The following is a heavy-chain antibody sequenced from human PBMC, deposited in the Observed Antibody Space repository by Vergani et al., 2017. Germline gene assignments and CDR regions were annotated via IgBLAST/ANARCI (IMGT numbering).Heavy chain of an antibody. Sequence: EVQLVESGGGLVQPGRSLRLSCAASGFTFDDYAMHWVRQAPGKGLEWVSGISWNSGSTGYADSVKGRFTISRDNAKNSLYLQMNSLRAEDTALYYCAKTEGIAVAGTERDYFDYWGQGTLVTVSS. V-gene: IGHV3-9*01. CDR2: ISWNSGST. CDR3: AKTEGIAVAGTERDYFDY. J-gene: IGHJ4*02. CDR1: GFTFDDYA. D-gene: IGHD6-19*01.